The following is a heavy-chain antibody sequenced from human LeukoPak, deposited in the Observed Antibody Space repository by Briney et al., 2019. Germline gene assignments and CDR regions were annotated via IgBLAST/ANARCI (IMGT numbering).Heavy chain of an antibody. Sequence: GESLKISCRGSGYSFTNYWIVWVRQMPGKGLEWMGVIYPGDSDIRYSPSFQGQVTISADKSISTAYVQWSSLNASDTAMYYCARRAETPNGVCCLFDYWGQGTLVTVSS. CDR3: ARRAETPNGVCCLFDY. CDR2: IYPGDSDI. J-gene: IGHJ4*02. V-gene: IGHV5-51*01. CDR1: GYSFTNYW. D-gene: IGHD2-8*01.